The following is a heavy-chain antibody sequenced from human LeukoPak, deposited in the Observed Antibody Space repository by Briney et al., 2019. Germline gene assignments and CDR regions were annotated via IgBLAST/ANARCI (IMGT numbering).Heavy chain of an antibody. D-gene: IGHD3-16*01. J-gene: IGHJ4*02. CDR2: IYYSGST. V-gene: IGHV4-59*12. Sequence: SETLSLTCTVSGGSISSYYWSWIRQPPGKGLEWIGYIYYSGSTNYNPSLKSRVTISVDTSKNQFSLKLSSVTAADTAVYYCARDTRGEDFDYWGQGTLVTVSS. CDR3: ARDTRGEDFDY. CDR1: GGSISSYY.